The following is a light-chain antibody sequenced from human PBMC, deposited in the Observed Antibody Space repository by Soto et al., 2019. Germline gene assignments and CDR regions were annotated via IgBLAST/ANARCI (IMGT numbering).Light chain of an antibody. V-gene: IGLV1-44*01. Sequence: QSVLTQPPSASGNPGQRVTISCSGRSYNIGSNTINWYQQLPGTAPKLLIYSNNLRPSGVPDRFSGSKSGTSASLAISGLQSEDEADYYCATWDDSLNGPGVVFGGGTKVTVL. CDR2: SNN. J-gene: IGLJ2*01. CDR3: ATWDDSLNGPGVV. CDR1: SYNIGSNT.